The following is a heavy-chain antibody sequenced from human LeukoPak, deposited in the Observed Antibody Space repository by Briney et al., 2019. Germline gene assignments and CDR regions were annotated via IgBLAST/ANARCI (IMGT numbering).Heavy chain of an antibody. Sequence: GGSLRLSCAASGFTFSSYSINWVRQAPGKGLEWVSCISSTSSFIYYADSVKGRFTISRDNSKNTLYLQMNSLRAEDTAVYYCAKEAAAGDHDYWGQGTLVTVSS. V-gene: IGHV3-21*04. J-gene: IGHJ4*02. CDR2: ISSTSSFI. CDR1: GFTFSSYS. D-gene: IGHD6-13*01. CDR3: AKEAAAGDHDY.